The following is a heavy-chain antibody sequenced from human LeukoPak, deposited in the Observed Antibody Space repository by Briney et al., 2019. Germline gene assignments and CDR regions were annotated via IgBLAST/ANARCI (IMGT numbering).Heavy chain of an antibody. CDR3: ARDHRELSSGLYYYGMDV. J-gene: IGHJ6*02. CDR1: GFTFSDHC. Sequence: PGGSLRLSCAASGFTFSDHCMDWVRQAPGKGLEWIGRTKNKANSYTTEYAASVKGRFTISRDDSKNSLYLQMNSLRAEDTAVYYCARDHRELSSGLYYYGMDVWGQGTTVTVSS. V-gene: IGHV3-72*01. CDR2: TKNKANSYTT. D-gene: IGHD1-26*01.